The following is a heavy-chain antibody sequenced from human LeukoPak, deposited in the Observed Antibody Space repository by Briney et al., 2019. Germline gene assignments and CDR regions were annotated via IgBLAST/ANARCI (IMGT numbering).Heavy chain of an antibody. J-gene: IGHJ4*02. Sequence: SETLSLTCGVSGGSITTTNWWTWVRQPPGKGLEWIGEAHLDGRTNYNPSLESRLTISVDLSENHISLRLTSVTAADTAVYYCAREGGFYRPLDYSGQGTLVTVSS. V-gene: IGHV4-4*02. D-gene: IGHD3-3*01. CDR2: AHLDGRT. CDR1: GGSITTTNW. CDR3: AREGGFYRPLDY.